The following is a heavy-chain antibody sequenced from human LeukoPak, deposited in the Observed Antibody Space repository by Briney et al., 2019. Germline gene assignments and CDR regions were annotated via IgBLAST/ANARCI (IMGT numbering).Heavy chain of an antibody. V-gene: IGHV3-21*01. J-gene: IGHJ4*02. D-gene: IGHD6-13*01. CDR1: GFTFSSYS. Sequence: GGSLRLSCAASGFTFSSYSMNWVRQAPGKGLEWVSSISSSSSYIYYADSVKGRFTISRDNAKNSLYLQMNSLRAEDTAVYYCARAGSSSWYRFNSWGQGTLVTVSS. CDR3: ARAGSSSWYRFNS. CDR2: ISSSSSYI.